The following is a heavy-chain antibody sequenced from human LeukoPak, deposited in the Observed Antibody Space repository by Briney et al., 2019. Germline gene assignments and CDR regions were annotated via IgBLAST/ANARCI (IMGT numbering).Heavy chain of an antibody. Sequence: SETLSLTCTVSGYSISSGYYWGWIRQPPGKGLEWIGYIYHSGSTYYNPSLKSRVTISVDRSKNQFSLKLSSVTAADTAVYYCARVGGSSSWSDWGQGTLVTVSS. CDR2: IYHSGST. CDR1: GYSISSGYY. D-gene: IGHD6-13*01. V-gene: IGHV4-38-2*02. J-gene: IGHJ4*02. CDR3: ARVGGSSSWSD.